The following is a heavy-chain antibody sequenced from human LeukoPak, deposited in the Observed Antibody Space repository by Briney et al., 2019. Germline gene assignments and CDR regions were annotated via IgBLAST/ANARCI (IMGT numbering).Heavy chain of an antibody. CDR1: GFTFSSYS. V-gene: IGHV3-48*02. D-gene: IGHD3-22*01. CDR3: ARDLNLYDSSGYYPR. Sequence: GGSLRLSCAASGFTFSSYSMNWVRQAPGKGLEWVSYISSSSGTIYYADSVKGRFTISRDNAENSLYLQMNSLGDEDTAVYYCARDLNLYDSSGYYPRWGQGTLVTVSS. CDR2: ISSSSGTI. J-gene: IGHJ4*02.